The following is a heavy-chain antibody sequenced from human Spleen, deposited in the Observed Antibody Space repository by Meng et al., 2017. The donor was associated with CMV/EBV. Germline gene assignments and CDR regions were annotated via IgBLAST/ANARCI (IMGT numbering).Heavy chain of an antibody. J-gene: IGHJ3*02. D-gene: IGHD3-22*01. CDR3: ASLAYYYDTSGNI. Sequence: GGSLRLSCAASGFSFSSYAMHWVRQAPGKGLEWVAVISYDGKIPNYGDSVKGRSTVSRDNSKNTLYLQMNSLRPEDTAVYYCASLAYYYDTSGNIWGQGTMVTVSS. CDR2: ISYDGKIP. CDR1: GFSFSSYA. V-gene: IGHV3-30*03.